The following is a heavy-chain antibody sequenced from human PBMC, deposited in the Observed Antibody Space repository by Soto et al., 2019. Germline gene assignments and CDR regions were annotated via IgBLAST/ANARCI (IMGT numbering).Heavy chain of an antibody. V-gene: IGHV3-74*01. Sequence: GGSLRLSCAASGFTFSSYWMHWVRQAPGKGLVWVSRINSDGSSTSYADSVKGRFTISRDNAKNTLYLQMNSLRAEDTAVYYCARAGYCSGGSCYPRPYYYYGMDVWGQGTTVTVSS. CDR2: INSDGSST. CDR1: GFTFSSYW. CDR3: ARAGYCSGGSCYPRPYYYYGMDV. J-gene: IGHJ6*02. D-gene: IGHD2-15*01.